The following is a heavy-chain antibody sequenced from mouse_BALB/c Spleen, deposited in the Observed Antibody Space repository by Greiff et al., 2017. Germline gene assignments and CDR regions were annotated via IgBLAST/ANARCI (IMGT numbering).Heavy chain of an antibody. CDR3: ATIYYDYGGFDY. J-gene: IGHJ2*01. CDR1: GYSITSDYA. V-gene: IGHV3-2*02. Sequence: EVQLQQSGPGLVKPSQSLSLTCTVTGYSITSDYAWNWIRQFPGNKLEWMGYISYSGSTSYNPSLKSRISITRDTSKNQFFLQLNSVTTEDTATYYCATIYYDYGGFDYWGQGTTLTVSS. D-gene: IGHD2-4*01. CDR2: ISYSGST.